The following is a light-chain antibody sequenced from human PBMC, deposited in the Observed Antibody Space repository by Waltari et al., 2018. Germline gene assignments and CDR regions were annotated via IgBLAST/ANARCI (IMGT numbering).Light chain of an antibody. Sequence: QSVLTQPPSVSAAPGQKVTISCSGSNSNIGHNYVSWYQQLPETAPKLLVSDDAKRPSGIPDRFSGSKSGTSATLGITGLQTGDEAVYYCGTWDINLSAVVFGGGTKLTVL. CDR3: GTWDINLSAVV. J-gene: IGLJ2*01. V-gene: IGLV1-51*01. CDR2: DDA. CDR1: NSNIGHNY.